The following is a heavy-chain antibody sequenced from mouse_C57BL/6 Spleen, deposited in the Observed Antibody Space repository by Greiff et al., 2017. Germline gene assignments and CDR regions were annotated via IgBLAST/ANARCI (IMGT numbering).Heavy chain of an antibody. CDR2: IDPETGGT. J-gene: IGHJ4*01. V-gene: IGHV1-15*01. CDR1: GYTFTDYE. D-gene: IGHD1-1*01. CDR3: IIGGTTVVVPSYYAMDY. Sequence: QVQLQQSGAELVRPGASVTLSCKASGYTFTDYEMHWVKQTPVHGLEWIGAIDPETGGTAYNQKFKGKAILTADKSSSTAYMELRSLTSEDSAVYYCIIGGTTVVVPSYYAMDYWGQGTSVTVSS.